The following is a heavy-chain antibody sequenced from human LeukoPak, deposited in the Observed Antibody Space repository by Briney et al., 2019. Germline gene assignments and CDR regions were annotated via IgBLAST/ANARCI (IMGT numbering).Heavy chain of an antibody. CDR2: IYTSGGT. J-gene: IGHJ2*01. D-gene: IGHD3-10*01. CDR3: ARVRSPTSHWYFDL. Sequence: SETLSLTCTVSGGSISSYYWSWIRQPAGKGLEWIGRIYTSGGTNYNPSLKSRVTMSVDTSKNQFSLKLSSVTAADTAVYYCARVRSPTSHWYFDLWGRGTLVTVSS. V-gene: IGHV4-4*07. CDR1: GGSISSYY.